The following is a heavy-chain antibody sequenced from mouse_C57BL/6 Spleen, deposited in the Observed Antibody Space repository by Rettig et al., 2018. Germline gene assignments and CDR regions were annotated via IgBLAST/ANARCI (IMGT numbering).Heavy chain of an antibody. CDR3: ARGAY. J-gene: IGHJ3*01. CDR2: IYPGDGDT. V-gene: IGHV1-80*01. Sequence: GKGLEWIGQIYPGDGDTNYNGKFKGKVTLAADMSASTAYMQLSRLISEDAAVYFCARGAYWGQGTLVTVSA.